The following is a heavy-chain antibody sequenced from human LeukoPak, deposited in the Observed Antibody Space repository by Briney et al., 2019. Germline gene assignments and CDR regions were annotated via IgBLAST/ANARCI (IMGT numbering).Heavy chain of an antibody. J-gene: IGHJ5*02. V-gene: IGHV1-2*02. CDR3: VRDGYYGSGSPGWFGP. D-gene: IGHD3-10*01. Sequence: ASVKVSCKASGYTFTGYYMHWVRQAPGQGLEWMGWINPNSGGTNYAQKFQGRVTMTRDTSISTAYMELSRLRSDDTAMYYCVRDGYYGSGSPGWFGPWGPGTLVIVSA. CDR2: INPNSGGT. CDR1: GYTFTGYY.